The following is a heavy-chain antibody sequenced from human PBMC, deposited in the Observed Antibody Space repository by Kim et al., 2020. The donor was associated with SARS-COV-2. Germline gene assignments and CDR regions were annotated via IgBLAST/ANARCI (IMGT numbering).Heavy chain of an antibody. CDR1: GFTFGDYA. D-gene: IGHD1-7*01. Sequence: GGSLRLSCAASGFTFGDYAMHWVRQAPGKGLEWVSGISWNSGSIGYADSVKGRFTISRDNAKNSLYLQMNSLRAEDTALYYCAKDEGITGTTETSFDYWGQGTLVTVSS. CDR3: AKDEGITGTTETSFDY. CDR2: ISWNSGSI. J-gene: IGHJ4*02. V-gene: IGHV3-9*01.